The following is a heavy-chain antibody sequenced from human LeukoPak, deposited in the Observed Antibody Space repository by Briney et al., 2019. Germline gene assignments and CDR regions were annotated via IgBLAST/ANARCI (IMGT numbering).Heavy chain of an antibody. Sequence: SETLSLTCTVSGGSISSYYWSWIRQPPGKGLEWIGYIYYSGSTNYNPSLKSRVTISVDTSKNQFSLKLSSVTAADTAVYYCARAPVAATYWYDPWGQGTLVTVSS. CDR2: IYYSGST. D-gene: IGHD2-15*01. J-gene: IGHJ5*02. CDR1: GGSISSYY. CDR3: ARAPVAATYWYDP. V-gene: IGHV4-59*01.